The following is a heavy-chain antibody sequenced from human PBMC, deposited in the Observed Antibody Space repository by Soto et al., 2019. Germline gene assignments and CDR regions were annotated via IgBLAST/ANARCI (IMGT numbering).Heavy chain of an antibody. CDR3: ARDLDGSGSYFTDY. J-gene: IGHJ4*02. Sequence: QVQLVQSGAEVKKPVASVKVSCKASGYSFTSTGISWVRQAPGQGPEWMGWTSTFNGEAKYAQKLQGRVTMTTDTSTTTAYMELRSLTSDDTAVYYCARDLDGSGSYFTDYWGQGTLVTVAS. CDR1: GYSFTSTG. CDR2: TSTFNGEA. D-gene: IGHD3-10*01. V-gene: IGHV1-18*01.